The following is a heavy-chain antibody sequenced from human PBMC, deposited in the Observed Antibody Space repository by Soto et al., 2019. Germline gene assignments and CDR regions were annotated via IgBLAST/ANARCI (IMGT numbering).Heavy chain of an antibody. V-gene: IGHV1-69*12. CDR1: GGTFSSYA. Sequence: QVQLVQSGAEVKKPGSSVKVSCKASGGTFSSYAISWVRQAPGQGLEWMGGIIPIFGTANYAQKFQGRVTITADESTSTAYMELSSLGSEEKAVYYCARVAPIAAAPLDYWGQGTLVTVSS. J-gene: IGHJ4*02. CDR3: ARVAPIAAAPLDY. CDR2: IIPIFGTA. D-gene: IGHD6-13*01.